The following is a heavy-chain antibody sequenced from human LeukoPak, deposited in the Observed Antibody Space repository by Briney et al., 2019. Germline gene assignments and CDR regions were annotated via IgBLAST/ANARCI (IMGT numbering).Heavy chain of an antibody. CDR3: ARAPYGGGSDY. CDR2: IYYSGST. J-gene: IGHJ4*02. CDR1: GGSISSYY. Sequence: SETLSLTCTVSGGSISSYYWSWIRQPPGKGLEWIGYIYYSGSTNYNPSLKSRVTMSVDTSKNQFSLKLSSVTAADTAVYYCARAPYGGGSDYWGQGTLVTVSS. V-gene: IGHV4-59*12. D-gene: IGHD4-23*01.